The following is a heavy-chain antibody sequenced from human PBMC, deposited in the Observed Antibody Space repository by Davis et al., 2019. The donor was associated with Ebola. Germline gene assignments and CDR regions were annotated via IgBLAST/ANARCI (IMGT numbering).Heavy chain of an antibody. CDR2: FDPEDGET. CDR3: ARGHSSATGGDDY. D-gene: IGHD6-19*01. Sequence: AASVKVSCKVSGYTLTELSMHWVRQAPGKGLEWMGGFDPEDGETIYAQKFQGRVTMTRDTSTSTVYMELSSLRSEDTAVYYCARGHSSATGGDDYWGQGTLVTVSS. J-gene: IGHJ4*02. CDR1: GYTLTELS. V-gene: IGHV1-24*01.